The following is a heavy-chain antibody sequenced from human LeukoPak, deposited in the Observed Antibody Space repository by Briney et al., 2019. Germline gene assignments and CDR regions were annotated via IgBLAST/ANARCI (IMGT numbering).Heavy chain of an antibody. CDR2: ISSNSDYT. Sequence: GGSLRLSCAASGFTFREYYMAWIRQAPGKGLEWVSSISSNSDYTHYADSFEGRFAISRDNTQNSLSLQMSSLRPEDTAVYYCAREFYGQFDFWGQGILVTVSS. CDR1: GFTFREYY. CDR3: AREFYGQFDF. J-gene: IGHJ4*02. V-gene: IGHV3-11*06. D-gene: IGHD4-17*01.